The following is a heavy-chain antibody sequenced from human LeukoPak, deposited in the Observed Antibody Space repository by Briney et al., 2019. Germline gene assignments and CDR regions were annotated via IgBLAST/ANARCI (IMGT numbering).Heavy chain of an antibody. V-gene: IGHV3-30*02. D-gene: IGHD4-17*01. CDR2: IRYDESNE. CDR3: AKTTVTIDGFDY. J-gene: IGHJ4*02. CDR1: GFAFSRYG. Sequence: GGPLRLSCAASGFAFSRYGMHWVRQAPGKGLEWVAFIRYDESNEYYADSVKGRFTISRDNSKNTLYLQMNSLRAEDTAVYYCAKTTVTIDGFDYWGQGTLVTVSS.